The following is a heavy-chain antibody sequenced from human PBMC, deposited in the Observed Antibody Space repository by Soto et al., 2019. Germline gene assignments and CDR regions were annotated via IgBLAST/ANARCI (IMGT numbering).Heavy chain of an antibody. CDR2: LYNSGST. D-gene: IGHD2-21*02. J-gene: IGHJ6*02. CDR1: GGSIRSYY. V-gene: IGHV4-59*01. CDR3: ARDLWGYCGTDCYPLDV. Sequence: SETLSLTCTVSGGSIRSYYWSWIRQAPGKGLEWIGYLYNSGSTVYNPSLKSRVTISVDTSKNQFSLKLNSVTAADTAVYYCARDLWGYCGTDCYPLDVWSQGTTVT.